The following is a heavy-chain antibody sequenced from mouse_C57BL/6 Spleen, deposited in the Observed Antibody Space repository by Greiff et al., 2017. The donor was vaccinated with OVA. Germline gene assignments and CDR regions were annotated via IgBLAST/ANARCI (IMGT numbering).Heavy chain of an antibody. Sequence: EVQLQQSGPELVKPGASVKIPCKASGYTFTDYNMDWVKQSHGKSLEWIGDINPNNGGTIYNQKFKGKATLTVDKSSSTAYMELRSLTSEDTAVYYCARGDYYGRSYDGYFDVWGTGTTVTVSS. CDR3: ARGDYYGRSYDGYFDV. D-gene: IGHD1-1*01. CDR1: GYTFTDYN. V-gene: IGHV1-18*01. CDR2: INPNNGGT. J-gene: IGHJ1*03.